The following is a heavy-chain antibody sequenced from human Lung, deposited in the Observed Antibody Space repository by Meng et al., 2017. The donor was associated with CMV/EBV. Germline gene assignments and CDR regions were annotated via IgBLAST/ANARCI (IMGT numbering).Heavy chain of an antibody. CDR2: SNAGNGNT. CDR1: GYTFTSYA. V-gene: IGHV1-3*02. J-gene: IGHJ4*02. Sequence: ASVKVSXKASGYTFTSYAMHWVRQAPGQRLEWMGWSNAGNGNTKYSQEFQGRVTITRDTSASTAYMELSSLRSEDTAVYYYAKSANIVVVTAARHYFDYWRQGTVVTVSS. CDR3: AKSANIVVVTAARHYFDY. D-gene: IGHD2-2*01.